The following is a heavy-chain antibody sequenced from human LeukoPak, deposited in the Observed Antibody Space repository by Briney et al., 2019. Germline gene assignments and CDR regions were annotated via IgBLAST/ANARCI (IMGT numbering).Heavy chain of an antibody. D-gene: IGHD4-11*01. CDR2: IWSDGSDK. Sequence: GGSLRLSCAASGFTFSHYGMHWVRQTPGAGLEWVAVIWSDGSDKYYAKSVKGRYTIYRDNSKNSLFLQMNSLRAEDTAVYYCAKDAQRGFDYSNSLQNWGQGILVTVSA. V-gene: IGHV3-33*06. CDR3: AKDAQRGFDYSNSLQN. J-gene: IGHJ1*01. CDR1: GFTFSHYG.